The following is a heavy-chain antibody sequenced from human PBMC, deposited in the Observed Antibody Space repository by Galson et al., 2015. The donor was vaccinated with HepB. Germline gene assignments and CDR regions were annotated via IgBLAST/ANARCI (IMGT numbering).Heavy chain of an antibody. CDR1: GYIFTNYW. CDR2: IYPDDSDT. V-gene: IGHV5-51*01. CDR3: ARLGDWFDP. J-gene: IGHJ5*02. D-gene: IGHD3-16*01. Sequence: QSGAEVKRPGESLKISCKGSGYIFTNYWIGWVRQTPGKGLEWMGAIYPDDSDTTFSPSFEGQVTLSADKSISTAYLQWSSLKASDTAIYYCARLGDWFDPWGQGTLVIVSS.